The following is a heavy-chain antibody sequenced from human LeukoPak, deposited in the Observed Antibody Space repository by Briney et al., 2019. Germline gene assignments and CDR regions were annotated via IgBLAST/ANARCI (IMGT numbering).Heavy chain of an antibody. CDR3: ARDVGAGYSSSYDY. V-gene: IGHV3-11*01. Sequence: KSGGSLRLSCAASGFTFSDYYMSWIRQAPGKGLEWVSYISSSGSTIYYADSVKGRFTISRDNAKNSLYLQMNSLGAEDTAVYYCARDVGAGYSSSYDYWGQGTLVTVSS. J-gene: IGHJ4*02. D-gene: IGHD6-13*01. CDR1: GFTFSDYY. CDR2: ISSSGSTI.